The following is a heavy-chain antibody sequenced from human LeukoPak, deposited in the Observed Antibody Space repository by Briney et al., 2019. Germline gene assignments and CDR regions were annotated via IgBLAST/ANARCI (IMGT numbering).Heavy chain of an antibody. CDR2: ISYDGSNE. CDR3: ARARVRGVSFFAY. V-gene: IGHV3-30*01. D-gene: IGHD2-21*01. Sequence: GGSLRLSCAASGFTFSTYAMHWVRQAPGKGLEWVSEISYDGSNEYYADSVKGRFTISRGKSKNTLYLQMNSLTAEDSAVYYCARARVRGVSFFAYWGQGTLVTVSS. CDR1: GFTFSTYA. J-gene: IGHJ4*02.